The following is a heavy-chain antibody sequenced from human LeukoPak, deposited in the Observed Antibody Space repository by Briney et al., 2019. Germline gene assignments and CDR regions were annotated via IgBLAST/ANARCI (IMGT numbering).Heavy chain of an antibody. CDR2: INPSSGGT. Sequence: ASVKVSCKASGYTFTGYYMHWVRQAPGQGLEWMGWINPSSGGTNYAQRFQGRVTMTRDTSISTASMELSSLRSDDTAVCYCAGSYFYDSGGYYSSLDYWGQGTLVTVSS. CDR1: GYTFTGYY. V-gene: IGHV1-2*02. J-gene: IGHJ4*02. D-gene: IGHD3-22*01. CDR3: AGSYFYDSGGYYSSLDY.